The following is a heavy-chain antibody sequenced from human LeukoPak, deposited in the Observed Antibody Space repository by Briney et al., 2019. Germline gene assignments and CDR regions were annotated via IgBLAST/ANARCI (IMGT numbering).Heavy chain of an antibody. CDR3: ARGVWNYGARQGLFDP. V-gene: IGHV4-34*01. Sequence: PSETLSLTCAVYGGPFSCYYWSWIRQPPGKGLEWIGENNHSGSTNYNPTLKSPVSISVDTSKSQLSLKLSSVTAADTAVYYCARGVWNYGARQGLFDPWGQGTLVTVSS. D-gene: IGHD1-7*01. J-gene: IGHJ5*02. CDR1: GGPFSCYY. CDR2: NNHSGST.